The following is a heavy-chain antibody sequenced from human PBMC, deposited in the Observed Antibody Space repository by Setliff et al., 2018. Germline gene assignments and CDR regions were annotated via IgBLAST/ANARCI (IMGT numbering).Heavy chain of an antibody. Sequence: PSETLSLTCTVSGGSISSGDYYWSWIRQPPGKGLEWIGYIYYSGSTDSHPSLKSRVTMSIDTSKNQFSLKLNSVTAADMAVYYCAREQWLDPPGYYYMDVWAKGTTVTVSS. CDR1: GGSISSGDYY. D-gene: IGHD6-19*01. J-gene: IGHJ6*03. CDR2: IYYSGST. CDR3: AREQWLDPPGYYYMDV. V-gene: IGHV4-61*08.